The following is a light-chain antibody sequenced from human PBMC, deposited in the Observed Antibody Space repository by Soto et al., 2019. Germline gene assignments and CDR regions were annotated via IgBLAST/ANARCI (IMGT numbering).Light chain of an antibody. Sequence: QSVLTQPPSASGTPGQKVTISCSRASSNIGNNFVSWYQQVPGTAPKLLIYSDDQRPSGVPDRVSGSKSGTSASLAISGLRSEDEADYYCSTWDASLSGRVFGGGTKVTVL. CDR1: SSNIGNNF. J-gene: IGLJ3*02. V-gene: IGLV1-47*02. CDR3: STWDASLSGRV. CDR2: SDD.